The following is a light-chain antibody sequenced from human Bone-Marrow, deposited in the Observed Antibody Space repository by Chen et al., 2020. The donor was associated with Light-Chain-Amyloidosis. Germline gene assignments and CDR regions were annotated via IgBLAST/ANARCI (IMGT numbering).Light chain of an antibody. CDR2: DAS. CDR3: QQYHSSPWT. J-gene: IGKJ1*01. Sequence: EIVLTQSPATLSLSPGDRATLSCGASQPVSGNSLAGYQQKPALAHRLIIYDASTRAAGIPDRFSGSGSGTDFTLTISRLEPEDFAVYFCQQYHSSPWTFGLGTKVDIK. V-gene: IGKV3D-20*01. CDR1: QPVSGNS.